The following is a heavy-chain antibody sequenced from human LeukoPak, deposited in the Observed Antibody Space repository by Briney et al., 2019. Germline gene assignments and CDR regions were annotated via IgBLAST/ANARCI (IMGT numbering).Heavy chain of an antibody. CDR1: GYSISSGYY. V-gene: IGHV4-38-2*02. CDR3: ARFPRY. CDR2: IYHSGST. J-gene: IGHJ4*02. Sequence: SETLSLTCTVSGYSISSGYYWGWIRQPPGKGLEWIGSIYHSGSTYYNPSLKSRVTISVDTSKNQFSLKLSSVTAADTAVYYCARFPRYWGQGILVTVSS.